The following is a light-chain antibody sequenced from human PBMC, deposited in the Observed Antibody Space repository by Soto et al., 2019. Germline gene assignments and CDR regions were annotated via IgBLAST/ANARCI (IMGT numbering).Light chain of an antibody. J-gene: IGLJ1*01. CDR3: CSYAGTDTYV. CDR2: DVS. V-gene: IGLV2-11*01. CDR1: SSDVGSYTY. Sequence: QSALTQPRSVSGSPGRSVTISCTGTSSDVGSYTYVSWYQQHPGKAPKLMIYDVSRRPSGVPDRFSGSKSGNTASLTISGLHAEDEADYYCCSYAGTDTYVFGTGTKLTVL.